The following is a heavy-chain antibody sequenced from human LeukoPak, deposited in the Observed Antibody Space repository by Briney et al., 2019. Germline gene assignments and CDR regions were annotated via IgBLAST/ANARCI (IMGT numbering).Heavy chain of an antibody. D-gene: IGHD3-22*01. CDR2: IYYSGST. J-gene: IGHJ4*02. CDR1: GASISSSAFY. Sequence: SETLSLTCTVSGASISSSAFYWGWIRQPPGKGLEWIGSIYYSGSTYYNPSLKSRVTISVDTSKNQFSLKLSSVTAADTAVFYCARHLFDSSGYVFDYWGQGTLVTVSS. V-gene: IGHV4-39*01. CDR3: ARHLFDSSGYVFDY.